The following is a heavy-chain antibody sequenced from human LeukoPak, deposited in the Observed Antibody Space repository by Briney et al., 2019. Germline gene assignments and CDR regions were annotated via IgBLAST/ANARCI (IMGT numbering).Heavy chain of an antibody. J-gene: IGHJ6*02. CDR2: INPNSGGT. CDR3: ARDRVASSSWSFYYYYGMDV. Sequence: GASVKVSCKASGYTFTGYYMYWVRQAPGQGLEWMGWINPNSGGTNYAQKFQGWVTMTRDTSISTAYMELSRLRSDDTAVYYCARDRVASSSWSFYYYYGMDVWGQGTTVTVSS. CDR1: GYTFTGYY. D-gene: IGHD6-13*01. V-gene: IGHV1-2*04.